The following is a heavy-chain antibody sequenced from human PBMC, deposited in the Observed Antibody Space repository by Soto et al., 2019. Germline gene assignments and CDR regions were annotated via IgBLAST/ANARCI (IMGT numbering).Heavy chain of an antibody. J-gene: IGHJ3*02. Sequence: QVQLVQSGAAVKKPGASVKVSCKDSGYTFTSYGISWVRQAPGQGLEWMRWISAYNDNTNYAQKLKGRVTMTTDTSTSTAYRELRSLRSDNTAVYYCARVEDFVSGSYLHYAFDIWGQGTRVTVSS. D-gene: IGHD3-10*01. CDR2: ISAYNDNT. CDR1: GYTFTSYG. V-gene: IGHV1-18*01. CDR3: ARVEDFVSGSYLHYAFDI.